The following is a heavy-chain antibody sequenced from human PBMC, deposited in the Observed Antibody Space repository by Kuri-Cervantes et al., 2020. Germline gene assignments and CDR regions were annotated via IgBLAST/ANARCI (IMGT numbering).Heavy chain of an antibody. Sequence: GESLKISCAASGFTLTKYSLNWARQAPGKGLEWVSTISSSGANTYYADSVKGRFTISRDNSKNTLFLQMNSLRADDTAVYYCTKDYYDTSGAYWGQGTLVTVSS. CDR3: TKDYYDTSGAY. CDR1: GFTLTKYS. V-gene: IGHV3-23*01. J-gene: IGHJ4*02. CDR2: ISSSGANT. D-gene: IGHD3-22*01.